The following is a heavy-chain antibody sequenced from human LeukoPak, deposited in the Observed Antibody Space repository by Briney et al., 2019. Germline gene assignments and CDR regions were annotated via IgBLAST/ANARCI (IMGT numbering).Heavy chain of an antibody. CDR1: GYTFTGYY. Sequence: GASVKVSCKASGYTFTGYYMHWVRQAPGQGLEWMGRINPNSGGTNYAQKFQGRVTMTRDTSISTAYMELSRLRSDDTAVYYCARGSGWYYYCMDVWGKGTTVTVSS. J-gene: IGHJ6*03. CDR3: ARGSGWYYYCMDV. D-gene: IGHD6-19*01. CDR2: INPNSGGT. V-gene: IGHV1-2*06.